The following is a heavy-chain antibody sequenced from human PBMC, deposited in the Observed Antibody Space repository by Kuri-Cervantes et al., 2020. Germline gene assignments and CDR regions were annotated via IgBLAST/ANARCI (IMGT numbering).Heavy chain of an antibody. J-gene: IGHJ6*02. CDR1: GFTFSSYG. D-gene: IGHD5-12*01. CDR3: ARNGARYGGYAQAIYGMDV. Sequence: LSLTCAASGFTFSSYGMHWVRQAPGKGLEWVAVIWYDGSNKYYADSVKGRFTISRDNSKNTLYLQMNSLRAEDTAVYYCARNGARYGGYAQAIYGMDVWGQGTTVTVSS. V-gene: IGHV3-33*08. CDR2: IWYDGSNK.